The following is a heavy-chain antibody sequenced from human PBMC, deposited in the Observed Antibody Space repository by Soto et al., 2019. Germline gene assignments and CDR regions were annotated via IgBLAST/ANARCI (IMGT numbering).Heavy chain of an antibody. Sequence: EVQLVESGGGLVKPGGSLRLSCAASGFTFSDFTMNWVRQAPGKGLQWVSSISSGGSFISYADSVRGLFTISRDNAMNSLYLRVDSLRAEDTAVFFCARGSRRSFDDWGQGSLVTVS. D-gene: IGHD6-13*01. J-gene: IGHJ4*02. CDR3: ARGSRRSFDD. CDR2: ISSGGSFI. CDR1: GFTFSDFT. V-gene: IGHV3-21*01.